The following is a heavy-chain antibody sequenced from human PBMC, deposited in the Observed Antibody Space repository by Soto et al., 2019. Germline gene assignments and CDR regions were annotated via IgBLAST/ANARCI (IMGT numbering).Heavy chain of an antibody. D-gene: IGHD3-10*01. Sequence: QVQLVQSGAKVKRPGSSVKVSCKASSDTFNFYSIYWVRQAPGLGLEWMGRVNPIVSMSNYAQKFQGRVTMTADKSTSTAYMELSSLRSEDTAIYYCASSYGSGYRAFDYWGQGALVTVSS. CDR1: SDTFNFYS. CDR2: VNPIVSMS. CDR3: ASSYGSGYRAFDY. J-gene: IGHJ4*02. V-gene: IGHV1-69*02.